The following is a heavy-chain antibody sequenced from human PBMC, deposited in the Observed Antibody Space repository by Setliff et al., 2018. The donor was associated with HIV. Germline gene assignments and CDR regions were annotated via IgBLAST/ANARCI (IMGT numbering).Heavy chain of an antibody. D-gene: IGHD3-22*01. CDR2: IKSKTGGGTT. CDR3: AKELAASGLGYFDA. CDR1: GFTFSNAW. J-gene: IGHJ4*02. V-gene: IGHV3-15*01. Sequence: PGGSLRLSCAASGFTFSNAWMSWVRQAPGKGLEWVGRIKSKTGGGTTDYAAPVKGRFTISRDDSENTLYLQMNSLRAEDTAEYYCAKELAASGLGYFDAWGRGILVTVSS.